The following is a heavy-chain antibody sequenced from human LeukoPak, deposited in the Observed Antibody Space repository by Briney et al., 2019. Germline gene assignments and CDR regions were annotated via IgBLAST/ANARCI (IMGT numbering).Heavy chain of an antibody. D-gene: IGHD2-2*01. CDR1: GYSISSGYQ. Sequence: SETLSLTCAVSGYSISSGYQWAWIRQSPGKGLEWIGSFYHSGSAHYNPSLKSRVTISVETSKNHFSLKLYSVTAADTAVYYCARDPRWLTPDCTSTSCYENYFDPWGQGTLVTVSS. J-gene: IGHJ5*02. V-gene: IGHV4-38-2*02. CDR2: FYHSGSA. CDR3: ARDPRWLTPDCTSTSCYENYFDP.